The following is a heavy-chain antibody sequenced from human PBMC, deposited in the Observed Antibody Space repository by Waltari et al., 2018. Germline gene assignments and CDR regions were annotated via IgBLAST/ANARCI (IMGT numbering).Heavy chain of an antibody. V-gene: IGHV3-53*01. D-gene: IGHD3-10*01. Sequence: EVQLVESGGGLIQPGGSLRLSCSAPGFTVSSNYMRWVRQAPGKGLELVSVFYSGGSTYYADSVKGRFTISRDNSKNTLYLQMNSLRTEDTAVYYCARGDGVRGVIFDYWGQGTLVTVSS. CDR1: GFTVSSNY. J-gene: IGHJ4*02. CDR2: FYSGGST. CDR3: ARGDGVRGVIFDY.